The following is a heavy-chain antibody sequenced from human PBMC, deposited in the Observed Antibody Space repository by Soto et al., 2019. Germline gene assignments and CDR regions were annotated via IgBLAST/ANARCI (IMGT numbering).Heavy chain of an antibody. Sequence: ESGGGVVQPGRSLRLSCAASGFPFTSYGMHWVREGPDKGLEWVAIISYDGSNKYYADSVKGRFTISRDNSKNTLYLQMNSLRAEDTAVYYCARDQVEVVVVTRPSGAVDYWGQGTLVTVSS. CDR3: ARDQVEVVVVTRPSGAVDY. D-gene: IGHD3-22*01. CDR1: GFPFTSYG. V-gene: IGHV3-30*03. CDR2: ISYDGSNK. J-gene: IGHJ4*02.